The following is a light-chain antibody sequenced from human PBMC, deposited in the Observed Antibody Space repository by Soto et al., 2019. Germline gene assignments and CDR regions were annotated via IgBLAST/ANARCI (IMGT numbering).Light chain of an antibody. V-gene: IGKV3-20*01. CDR1: QSVSNSY. Sequence: EIVLTQSPGTLSLSPGERVTLSCRASQSVSNSYIAWYQRKPGQAPRLLIYGASSRATGIPDRFSGSGSGTDFTLTISRLEPEDFAVYYCQQYGSSPWTFGQGTKVEIK. J-gene: IGKJ1*01. CDR2: GAS. CDR3: QQYGSSPWT.